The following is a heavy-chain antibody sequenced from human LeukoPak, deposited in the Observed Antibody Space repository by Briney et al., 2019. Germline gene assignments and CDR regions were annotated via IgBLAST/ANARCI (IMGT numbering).Heavy chain of an antibody. Sequence: GRSLRLSCAASGFTFSSYGMHWVRQAPGKGLEWVAVISYDGSNKYYADSVKGRFTISRDNSKNMLYLQMNSLRAEDTAVYYCAKEGYYDILTGVHYGMDVWGQGTTVTVSS. CDR1: GFTFSSYG. J-gene: IGHJ6*02. V-gene: IGHV3-30*18. CDR2: ISYDGSNK. D-gene: IGHD3-9*01. CDR3: AKEGYYDILTGVHYGMDV.